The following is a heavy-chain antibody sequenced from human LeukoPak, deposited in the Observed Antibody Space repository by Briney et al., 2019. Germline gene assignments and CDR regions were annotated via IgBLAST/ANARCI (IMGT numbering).Heavy chain of an antibody. CDR3: ARDRSYGSGSYDY. CDR1: GFTFSSYW. V-gene: IGHV3-7*03. J-gene: IGHJ4*02. Sequence: GGSLRLSCAASGFTFSSYWMNWARQAPGKGLEWVASINHNGNVNYYVDSVKGRFTISRDNAKNSLYLQMNSLRAEDTAVYYCARDRSYGSGSYDYWGQGTLVTVSS. CDR2: INHNGNVN. D-gene: IGHD3-10*01.